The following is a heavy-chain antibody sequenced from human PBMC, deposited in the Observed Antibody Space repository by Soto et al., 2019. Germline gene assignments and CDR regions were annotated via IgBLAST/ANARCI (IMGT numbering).Heavy chain of an antibody. V-gene: IGHV3-30-3*01. CDR1: GFTFSSYA. CDR2: ISYDGSNK. J-gene: IGHJ4*02. CDR3: ARPLYSSETLYYFDY. D-gene: IGHD6-25*01. Sequence: GGSLRLSCAASGFTFSSYAMHWVRQAPGKGLEWVAVISYDGSNKYYADSVKGRFTISRDNSKNTLYLQMNSLRAEDTAVYYCARPLYSSETLYYFDYWGQGTLVTVSS.